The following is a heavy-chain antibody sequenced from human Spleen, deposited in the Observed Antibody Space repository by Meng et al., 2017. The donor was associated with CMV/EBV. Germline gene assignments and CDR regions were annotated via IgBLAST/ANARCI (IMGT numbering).Heavy chain of an antibody. V-gene: IGHV3-7*01. Sequence: FSNYWMTWVRQGPGKGLEWVANIKQDGSHKSYVDSVKGRFIVSRDNAKNSLFLQMNSLRPEDTAVYYCARDSGELRFLEWLLGGPDTWGQGTLVTVSS. D-gene: IGHD3-3*01. J-gene: IGHJ5*02. CDR3: ARDSGELRFLEWLLGGPDT. CDR1: FSNYW. CDR2: IKQDGSHK.